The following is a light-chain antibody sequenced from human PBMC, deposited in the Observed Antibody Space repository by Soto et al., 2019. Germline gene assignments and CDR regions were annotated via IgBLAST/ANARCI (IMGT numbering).Light chain of an antibody. J-gene: IGKJ2*01. CDR1: QSVSSY. CDR2: DAF. CDR3: QQRSNWPPEFT. Sequence: EIVLTQSPATLSLSPGEGVTLSCRASQSVSSYLAWYQQKPGQAPRLLIYDAFNRATGIPDRFSGSGSGTDFTLTISRLEHDDFAVYYCQQRSNWPPEFTFGQGTKLEI. V-gene: IGKV3-11*01.